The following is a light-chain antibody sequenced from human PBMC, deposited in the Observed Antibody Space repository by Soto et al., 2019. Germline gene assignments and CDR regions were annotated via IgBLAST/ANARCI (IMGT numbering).Light chain of an antibody. J-gene: IGLJ1*01. CDR1: SSDVGGYNY. Sequence: QSVLTQPASVSGSPGQSITISCTGTSSDVGGYNYVSWYQHHPGKAPKLIIYDVTNRPSGVSNPFPGSKSGTTASLTISGLQPEDEADYYCSSYTTSNTRQIVFGTGTKLTVI. V-gene: IGLV2-14*03. CDR2: DVT. CDR3: SSYTTSNTRQIV.